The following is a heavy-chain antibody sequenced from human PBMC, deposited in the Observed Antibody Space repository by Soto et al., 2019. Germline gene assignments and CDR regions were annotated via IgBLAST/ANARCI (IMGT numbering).Heavy chain of an antibody. CDR2: IYSGGTT. D-gene: IGHD1-26*01. CDR3: AKVKEVGAITLFDY. J-gene: IGHJ4*02. V-gene: IGHV3-53*01. CDR1: GFSVSSSH. Sequence: GGSLRLSCAASGFSVSSSHMIWVRQAPGKGLEWVSVIYSGGTTYYAVSVEGRFTISRDKSKNTVYLQMDSLSTEDTTVYYCAKVKEVGAITLFDYWGQGTLVTVPQ.